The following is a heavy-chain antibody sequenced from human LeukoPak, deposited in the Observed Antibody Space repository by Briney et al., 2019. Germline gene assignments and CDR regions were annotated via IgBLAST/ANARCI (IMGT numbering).Heavy chain of an antibody. CDR2: IYYSGST. D-gene: IGHD6-13*01. J-gene: IGHJ4*02. CDR1: GGSISSSSYY. CDR3: ARVVYSSSWYDY. V-gene: IGHV4-31*03. Sequence: PSETLSPTCTVSGGSISSSSYYWGWIRQPPGKGLEWIGYIYYSGSTYYNPSLKSRVTISVDTSKNQFSLKLSSVTAADTAVYYCARVVYSSSWYDYWGQGTLVTVSS.